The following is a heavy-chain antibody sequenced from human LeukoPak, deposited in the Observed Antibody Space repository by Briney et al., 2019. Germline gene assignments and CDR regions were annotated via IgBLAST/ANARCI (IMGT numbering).Heavy chain of an antibody. CDR3: ASGGHIDY. Sequence: GGSVRLSCAASGFTFSSYSMNWVRQAPGKGLEWGSSISRSSSSYIYYADSVKGRFTISRDNAKNSLYLQMNSLRVEDTAVYYCASGGHIDYCGQGTLVTVSS. J-gene: IGHJ4*02. CDR2: ISRSSSSYI. CDR1: GFTFSSYS. D-gene: IGHD3-16*01. V-gene: IGHV3-21*01.